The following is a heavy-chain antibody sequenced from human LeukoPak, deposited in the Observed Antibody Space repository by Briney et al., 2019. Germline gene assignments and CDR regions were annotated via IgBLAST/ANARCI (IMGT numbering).Heavy chain of an antibody. D-gene: IGHD3-9*01. CDR1: GFAFSKYA. CDR3: AKGTTYYDILTGYGYPYYFDY. J-gene: IGHJ4*02. CDR2: ISGSGGSK. Sequence: PGGSLRLSCAASGFAFSKYAMSWVRQAPGKGLEWVSAISGSGGSKYYADSVKGRFTIPRDNSKNTLYVQMNSLRAEDTATYYCAKGTTYYDILTGYGYPYYFDYWGQGTLVTVSS. V-gene: IGHV3-23*01.